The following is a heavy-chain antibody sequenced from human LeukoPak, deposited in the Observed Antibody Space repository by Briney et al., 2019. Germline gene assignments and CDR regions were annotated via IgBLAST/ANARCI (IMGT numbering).Heavy chain of an antibody. CDR3: ARDGEAGNSYSSGYYSYFDY. Sequence: ASVKVSCKASGYTFTGYYMHWVRQAPGQGLEWMGIINPSGGSTSYAQKFQGRVTMTRDTSTSTVYMELSSLRSEDTAVYYCARDGEAGNSYSSGYYSYFDYWGQGTLVTVSS. CDR2: INPSGGST. V-gene: IGHV1-46*01. D-gene: IGHD3-22*01. CDR1: GYTFTGYY. J-gene: IGHJ4*02.